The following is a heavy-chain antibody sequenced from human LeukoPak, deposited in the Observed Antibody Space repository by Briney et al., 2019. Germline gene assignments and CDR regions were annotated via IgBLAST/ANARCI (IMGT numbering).Heavy chain of an antibody. Sequence: GGSLRLSCAASGFTFSSSAMSWVRQAPGKGLEWVSVISGSGGNTYYADSVKGRCTISRDNSKNTLYLQMNSLRAEDTAVYCCAKSYDTSGYYYFYFDSWGQGTLVTVSS. CDR2: ISGSGGNT. J-gene: IGHJ4*02. CDR1: GFTFSSSA. D-gene: IGHD3-22*01. CDR3: AKSYDTSGYYYFYFDS. V-gene: IGHV3-23*01.